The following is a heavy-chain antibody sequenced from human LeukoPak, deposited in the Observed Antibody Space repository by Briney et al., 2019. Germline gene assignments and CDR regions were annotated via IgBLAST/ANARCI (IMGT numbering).Heavy chain of an antibody. Sequence: SETLSLTCTVSGDSLNTYYWTWIRQTPGKGLEWIGFVAYSGSSNYNPSLKSRVGISIDTSKNQFSLALTSVTPADTAVYYCARVVRGVVTSNWFDPWGQGTLVTVSS. CDR1: GDSLNTYY. V-gene: IGHV4-59*01. CDR3: ARVVRGVVTSNWFDP. J-gene: IGHJ5*02. CDR2: VAYSGSS. D-gene: IGHD2-21*02.